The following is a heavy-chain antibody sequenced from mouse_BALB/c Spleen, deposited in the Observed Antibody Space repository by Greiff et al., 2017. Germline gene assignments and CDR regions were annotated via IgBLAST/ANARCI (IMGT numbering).Heavy chain of an antibody. V-gene: IGHV2-6-7*01. Sequence: VQLKESGPGLVAPSQSLSITCTVSGFSLTGYGVNWVRQPPGKGLEWLGMIWGDGSTDYNSALKSRLSISKDNSKSQVFLKMNSLQTDDTARYYCAREREKNYDGSSYYAMDYWGQGTSVTVSS. CDR2: IWGDGST. J-gene: IGHJ4*01. CDR3: AREREKNYDGSSYYAMDY. CDR1: GFSLTGYG. D-gene: IGHD2-3*01.